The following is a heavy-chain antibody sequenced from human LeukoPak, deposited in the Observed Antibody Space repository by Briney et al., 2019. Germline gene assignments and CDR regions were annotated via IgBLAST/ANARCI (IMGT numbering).Heavy chain of an antibody. CDR1: GFSFSTYT. Sequence: GGSLRLSCAASGFSFSTYTMHWVRPAPGKGLEWVSAINRRRDSTFYADSVKGQFTISREHSKGTVYLQMNSLRADDTAVYYCAKERQTGDYFTSDFWGQGTLVTVSS. D-gene: IGHD4-17*01. V-gene: IGHV3-23*01. CDR3: AKERQTGDYFTSDF. J-gene: IGHJ4*02. CDR2: INRRRDST.